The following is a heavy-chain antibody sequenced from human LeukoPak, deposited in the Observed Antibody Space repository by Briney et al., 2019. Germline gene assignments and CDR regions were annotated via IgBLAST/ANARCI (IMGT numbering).Heavy chain of an antibody. V-gene: IGHV4-59*01. J-gene: IGHJ4*02. CDR1: GGSFSGYY. CDR3: AREGGRLGELGLFDY. D-gene: IGHD3-16*01. Sequence: PSETLSLTCAVYGGSFSGYYWSWIRQPPGKGLEWIGYIYYSGSTNYNPSLKSRVTISVDTSKNQFSLKLSSVTAADTAVYYCAREGGRLGELGLFDYWGQGTLVTVSS. CDR2: IYYSGST.